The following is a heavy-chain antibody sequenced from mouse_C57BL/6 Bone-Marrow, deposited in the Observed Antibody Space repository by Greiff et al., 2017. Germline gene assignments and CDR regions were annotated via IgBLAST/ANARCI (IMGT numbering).Heavy chain of an antibody. V-gene: IGHV1-69*01. CDR1: GYTFTSYW. CDR2: IDPSDSYT. Sequence: VPLQQPGAELVMPGASVKLSCKASGYTFTSYWMHWVKQRPGQGLEWIGEIDPSDSYTNYNQKFKGKSTLTVDKSSSTAYLQISSLTSEYSAVYYCSRGGYYLDNWGQGTTLTVSS. CDR3: SRGGYYLDN. D-gene: IGHD3-1*01. J-gene: IGHJ2*01.